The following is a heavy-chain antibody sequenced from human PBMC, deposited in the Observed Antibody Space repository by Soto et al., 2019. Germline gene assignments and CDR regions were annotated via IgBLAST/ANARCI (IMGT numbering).Heavy chain of an antibody. J-gene: IGHJ6*02. CDR2: INHSGST. V-gene: IGHV4-34*01. D-gene: IGHD6-13*01. Sequence: GTLPVTCALHCWSFSGDYWSGIRKHPGKGLEWIGEINHSGSTNYNPSLKSRVTISVDTSKNQFSLKLSSVTAADTAVYYCARVIAAAGLDRYYYYYGMDVWGQGTTVT. CDR1: CWSFSGDY. CDR3: ARVIAAAGLDRYYYYYGMDV.